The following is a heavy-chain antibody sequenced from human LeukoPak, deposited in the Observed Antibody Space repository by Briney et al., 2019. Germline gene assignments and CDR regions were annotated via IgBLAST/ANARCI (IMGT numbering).Heavy chain of an antibody. J-gene: IGHJ4*02. D-gene: IGHD6-13*01. V-gene: IGHV3-30*03. CDR3: TTDLPIAAAANSEEDY. CDR2: ISYDGSNK. CDR1: GFTFSSYG. Sequence: GRSLRLSCAASGFTFSSYGMHWVRQAPGKGLEWVAVISYDGSNKYYADSVKGRFTISRDNSKNTLYLQMNSLKTEDTAVYYCTTDLPIAAAANSEEDYWGQGTLVTVSS.